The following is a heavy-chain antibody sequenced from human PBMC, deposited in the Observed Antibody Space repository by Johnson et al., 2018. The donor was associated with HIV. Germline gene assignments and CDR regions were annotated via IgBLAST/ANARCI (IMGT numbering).Heavy chain of an antibody. CDR2: ISGGDGRT. Sequence: VQLVESGGGLVQPGGSLRLSCAASGFTFSSYAMSWVRQAPGKGLEWVSGISGGDGRTFYADSVRGRFPISRDNSKNTLYLQMNSLRAEDTAVYYCARVGLVHAFDIWGQGTMVTVSS. CDR1: GFTFSSYA. V-gene: IGHV3-23*04. J-gene: IGHJ3*02. CDR3: ARVGLVHAFDI. D-gene: IGHD6-19*01.